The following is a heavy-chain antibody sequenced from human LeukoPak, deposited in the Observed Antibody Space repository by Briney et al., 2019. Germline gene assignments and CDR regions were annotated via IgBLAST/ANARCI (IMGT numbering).Heavy chain of an antibody. J-gene: IGHJ1*01. V-gene: IGHV3-30*03. Sequence: GGSLRLSCAASGFTFNSYGMHWVRQAPGKGLEWLAVISFDGSNKYFADSVEGRLVVSRDNSNNTLYLHMNTLRPDDTAIYYCAAYHASGTFGYFQHWGQGTLVTVSS. CDR2: ISFDGSNK. CDR1: GFTFNSYG. D-gene: IGHD1-7*01. CDR3: AAYHASGTFGYFQH.